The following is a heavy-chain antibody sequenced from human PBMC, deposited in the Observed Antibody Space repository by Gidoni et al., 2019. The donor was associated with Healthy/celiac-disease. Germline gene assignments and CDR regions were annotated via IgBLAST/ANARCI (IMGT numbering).Heavy chain of an antibody. J-gene: IGHJ6*02. Sequence: QVQLVQSGAEVKKPGSSVKVSCKASGGTFSSYAISWVRQAPGQGLEWMGGIIPIFGTANYAQKFQGRVTITADESTSTAYMELSSLRSEDTAVYYCARSMTTVTTFHYYYGMDVWGQGTTVTVSS. CDR3: ARSMTTVTTFHYYYGMDV. CDR2: IIPIFGTA. CDR1: GGTFSSYA. V-gene: IGHV1-69*01. D-gene: IGHD4-17*01.